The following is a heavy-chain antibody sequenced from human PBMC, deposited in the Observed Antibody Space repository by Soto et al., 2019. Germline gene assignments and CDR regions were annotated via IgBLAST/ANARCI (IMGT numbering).Heavy chain of an antibody. CDR2: IWYDGSNK. Sequence: PGGSLRLSCAASGFTFSSYGMHWVRQAPGKGLEWVAVIWYDGSNKYYADSVKGRFTISRDNSKNTLYLQMNSLRAEDTAVYYCARDLGHDYSNYGWAVAGTWDFDYWGQGTLVTVSS. D-gene: IGHD4-4*01. CDR1: GFTFSSYG. V-gene: IGHV3-33*01. J-gene: IGHJ4*02. CDR3: ARDLGHDYSNYGWAVAGTWDFDY.